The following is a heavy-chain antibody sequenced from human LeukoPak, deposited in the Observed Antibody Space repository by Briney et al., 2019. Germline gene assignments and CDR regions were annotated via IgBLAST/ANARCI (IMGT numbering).Heavy chain of an antibody. Sequence: ASVKVSCKASGGTFSSYAISWVRQAPGQGLEWMGGIIPIFGTANYAQKFQGRVTITADESTSTAYMEPSSLGSEDTAVYYCARDNWNYRGMDVWGQGTTVTVSS. CDR2: IIPIFGTA. V-gene: IGHV1-69*13. CDR3: ARDNWNYRGMDV. D-gene: IGHD1-20*01. J-gene: IGHJ6*02. CDR1: GGTFSSYA.